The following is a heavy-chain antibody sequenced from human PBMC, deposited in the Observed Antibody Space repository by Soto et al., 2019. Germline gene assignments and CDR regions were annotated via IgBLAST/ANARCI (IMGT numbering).Heavy chain of an antibody. CDR3: ARYVAALDF. J-gene: IGHJ4*02. Sequence: PGGSLRLSCATSGFTLSSYLMSWVRQSPGKGLEWVASINKDGSENYYVDSVKGRFTISRDNAKNSLYLQMNSLRAEDTAFYFCARYVAALDFWGQGTLVTVSS. CDR1: GFTLSSYL. CDR2: INKDGSEN. V-gene: IGHV3-7*03. D-gene: IGHD6-19*01.